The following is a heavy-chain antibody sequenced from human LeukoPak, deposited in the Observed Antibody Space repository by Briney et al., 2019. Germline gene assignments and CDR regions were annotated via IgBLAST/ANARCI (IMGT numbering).Heavy chain of an antibody. J-gene: IGHJ4*02. CDR2: IYYSGRP. V-gene: IGHV4-59*01. Sequence: SETLSLTCTVSGGSISSYYWSRIRQPPGKGLEWIGHIYYSGRPNYNPSLKSRVTISVDTSKNQFSLKLSSVTAADTAVYYCARGGIAQYYFDYWGQGTLVTVSS. CDR3: ARGGIAQYYFDY. CDR1: GGSISSYY. D-gene: IGHD6-13*01.